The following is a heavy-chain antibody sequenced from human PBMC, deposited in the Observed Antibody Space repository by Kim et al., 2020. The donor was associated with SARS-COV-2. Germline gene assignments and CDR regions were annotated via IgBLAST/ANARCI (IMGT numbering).Heavy chain of an antibody. Sequence: GGSLRLSCAASGFTFSSYWMSWVRQAPGKGLEWVANIKQDGSEKYYVDSVKGRFTISRDNAKNSLYLQMNSLRVEDTAVYYCARATIINYYDSSGYPNWFDPWGQGTLVTVSS. J-gene: IGHJ5*02. CDR1: GFTFSSYW. D-gene: IGHD3-22*01. V-gene: IGHV3-7*01. CDR2: IKQDGSEK. CDR3: ARATIINYYDSSGYPNWFDP.